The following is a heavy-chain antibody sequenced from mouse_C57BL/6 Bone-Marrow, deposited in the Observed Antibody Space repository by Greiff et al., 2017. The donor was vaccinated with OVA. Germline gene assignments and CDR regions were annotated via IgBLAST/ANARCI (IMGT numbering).Heavy chain of an antibody. J-gene: IGHJ4*01. CDR1: GYAFTNYL. D-gene: IGHD2-2*01. V-gene: IGHV1-54*01. Sequence: VKLLESGAELVRPGTSVKVSCKASGYAFTNYLIEWVKQRPGQGLEWIGVINPGSGGTNYNEKFKGKATLTADKSSSTAYMQLSSLTSEDSAVYFCARKNGYGKGAYAMDYWGQGTSVTVSS. CDR3: ARKNGYGKGAYAMDY. CDR2: INPGSGGT.